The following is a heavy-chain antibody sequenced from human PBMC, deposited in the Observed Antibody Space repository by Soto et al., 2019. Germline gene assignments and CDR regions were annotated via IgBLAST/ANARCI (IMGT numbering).Heavy chain of an antibody. J-gene: IGHJ6*02. CDR2: TYYRSKWYN. V-gene: IGHV6-1*01. D-gene: IGHD6-6*01. CDR3: ARDHCGVAARRSGSYYYYGMDV. CDR1: GDSVSSDSAA. Sequence: SQTLSLTCAISGDSVSSDSAAWNWIRQSPSRGLEWLGRTYYRSKWYNDYAVSVKSRITINPDTSKNQFSLQLNSVTPEDTAANYSARDHCGVAARRSGSYYYYGMDVWGQGSTVSVSS.